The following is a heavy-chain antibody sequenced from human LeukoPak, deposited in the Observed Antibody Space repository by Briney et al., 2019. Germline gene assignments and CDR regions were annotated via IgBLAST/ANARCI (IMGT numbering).Heavy chain of an antibody. CDR3: ARDPNIVATIGGGFDI. CDR2: ITSSTSYI. Sequence: GRSLRPSCALSGFTLTTYSMNWVCHAPGRGLGWVSSITSSTSYIYYADSVKGRFTISRDNAKNSLYLQMNSLRAEDTAMYYCARDPNIVATIGGGFDIWGQGTMVTVSS. D-gene: IGHD5-12*01. J-gene: IGHJ3*02. V-gene: IGHV3-21*01. CDR1: GFTLTTYS.